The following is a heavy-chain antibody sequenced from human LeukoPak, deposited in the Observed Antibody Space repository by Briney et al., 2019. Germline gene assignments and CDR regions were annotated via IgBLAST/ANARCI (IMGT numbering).Heavy chain of an antibody. CDR3: ARWVAYCGGDCYSTAFDI. Sequence: SETLSLTCTVSGGSISSYYWSWIRQPAGKGLEWIGRIYTSGSTNYNPSPKSRVTMSVDTSKNQFSLKLSSVTAADTAVYYCARWVAYCGGDCYSTAFDIWGQGTMVTVSS. CDR1: GGSISSYY. J-gene: IGHJ3*02. CDR2: IYTSGST. V-gene: IGHV4-4*07. D-gene: IGHD2-21*01.